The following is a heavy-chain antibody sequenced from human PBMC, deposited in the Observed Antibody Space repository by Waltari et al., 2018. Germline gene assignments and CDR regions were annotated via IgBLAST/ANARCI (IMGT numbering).Heavy chain of an antibody. D-gene: IGHD6-13*01. CDR1: GYSISSGYY. CDR3: ARPVAAAGTGYWYFDL. V-gene: IGHV4-38-2*01. CDR2: IYHSGRT. Sequence: QVQLQESGPGLVKPSETLSLTCAVSGYSISSGYYWGWIRQPPGKGLEWIGSIYHSGRTYDNPSLKSRVTRSVDTSKNQFSLKLSSVTAADTAVYYCARPVAAAGTGYWYFDLWGRGTLVTVSS. J-gene: IGHJ2*01.